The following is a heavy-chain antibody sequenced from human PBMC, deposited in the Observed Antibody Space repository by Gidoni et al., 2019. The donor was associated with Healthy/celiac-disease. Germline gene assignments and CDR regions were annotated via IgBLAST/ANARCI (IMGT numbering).Heavy chain of an antibody. D-gene: IGHD3-22*01. CDR1: GGSFCCYY. CDR3: ARGVNYYDSSGYYGVFDY. V-gene: IGHV4-34*01. Sequence: QVQLQQWGAGLLQPSATLSLTCAVYGGSFCCYYWSWIRQPPGKGLEWIGEINHSGSTNYNPSLKSRVTISVDTSKNQFSLKLSSVTAADTAVYYCARGVNYYDSSGYYGVFDYWGQGTLVTVSS. CDR2: INHSGST. J-gene: IGHJ4*02.